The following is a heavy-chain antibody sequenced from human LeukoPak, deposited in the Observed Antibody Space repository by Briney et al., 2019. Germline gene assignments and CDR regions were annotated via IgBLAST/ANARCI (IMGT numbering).Heavy chain of an antibody. J-gene: IGHJ4*02. CDR2: ISSSSSYT. Sequence: GGSLRLSCAASGFTFSDYYMSWIRQAPGKGLEWVSYISSSSSYTNYADSVKGRFTISRDNAQQSLYLQMNSLRDEDTAVYYCARGRGAAAGTRIFDYWGQGTLVTVSS. V-gene: IGHV3-11*06. D-gene: IGHD6-13*01. CDR1: GFTFSDYY. CDR3: ARGRGAAAGTRIFDY.